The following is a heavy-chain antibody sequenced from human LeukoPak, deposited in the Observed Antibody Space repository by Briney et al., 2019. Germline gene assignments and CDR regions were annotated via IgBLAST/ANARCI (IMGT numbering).Heavy chain of an antibody. V-gene: IGHV3-7*04. J-gene: IGHJ6*02. CDR2: IKEDGTGK. D-gene: IGHD6-13*01. CDR3: AREIPQQLVAMDV. Sequence: GGSLRLSCVASGFTFSTYWMSWVRQAPGKGLEWLANIKEDGTGKNHVDSVKGRFTISRDNAKNSLYLQMNGLRAEDTAVYYCAREIPQQLVAMDVRGQGTTVTVSS. CDR1: GFTFSTYW.